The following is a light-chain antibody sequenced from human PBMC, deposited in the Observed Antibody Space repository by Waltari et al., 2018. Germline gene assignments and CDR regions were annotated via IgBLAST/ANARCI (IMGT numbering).Light chain of an antibody. CDR2: WAS. CDR1: RSILSYSNNKNF. CDR3: QQYYDTPHT. Sequence: DIVMTQSPKSLTVSLGKRATINCRSSRSILSYSNNKNFLAWYQQKRGQSPKLLIYWASTRESGVPDRFSGGGSETDFTLTISSLQAEDVAVYYCQQYYDTPHTFGQGTKLEIK. V-gene: IGKV4-1*01. J-gene: IGKJ2*01.